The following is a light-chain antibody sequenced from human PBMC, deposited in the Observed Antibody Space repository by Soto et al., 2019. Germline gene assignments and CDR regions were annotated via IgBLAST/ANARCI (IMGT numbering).Light chain of an antibody. V-gene: IGLV3-25*02. J-gene: IGLJ2*01. CDR2: KDT. Sequence: SYELTQPSSVSVSPGQTPGITCLGVVLPKQYAYWYQQKVGQAPVLVIYKDTERPSGIPERFSGSGSGTTVTLTISGVQAEDEADYYCQSADSSGAYKLFGGGTKLTVL. CDR3: QSADSSGAYKL. CDR1: VLPKQY.